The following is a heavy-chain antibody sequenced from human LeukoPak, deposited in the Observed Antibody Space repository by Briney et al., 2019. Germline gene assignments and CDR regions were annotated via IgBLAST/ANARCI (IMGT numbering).Heavy chain of an antibody. D-gene: IGHD1-26*01. Sequence: PGGSLRLSCAASRFIFTDFWMNWVRQAPGKGLEWVASIKQDGRETYYVDSVTGRFTISRDNAKNSLSLQMNNLRADDTAVYYCARDGVATGLYFDSWGQGTLVTVSS. V-gene: IGHV3-7*01. CDR1: RFIFTDFW. CDR2: IKQDGRET. J-gene: IGHJ4*02. CDR3: ARDGVATGLYFDS.